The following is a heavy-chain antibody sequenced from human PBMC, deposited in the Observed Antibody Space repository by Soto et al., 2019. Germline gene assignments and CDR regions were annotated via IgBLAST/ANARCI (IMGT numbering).Heavy chain of an antibody. J-gene: IGHJ4*02. D-gene: IGHD1-7*01. CDR2: ISWNSGSI. Sequence: EVQLVESGGGLVQPGRSLRLSCAASGFTFDDYAMHWVRQAPGKGLEWVSGISWNSGSIGYADSVKGRFTISRDNAKNSLYLQMNSLRAEDTALYYCAKDIGLRTKYYFDYWGQGTLVTVSS. CDR3: AKDIGLRTKYYFDY. CDR1: GFTFDDYA. V-gene: IGHV3-9*01.